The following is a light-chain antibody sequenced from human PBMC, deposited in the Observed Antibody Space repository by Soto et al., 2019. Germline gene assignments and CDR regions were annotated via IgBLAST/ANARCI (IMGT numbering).Light chain of an antibody. CDR1: QSVGTF. J-gene: IGKJ1*01. Sequence: EIVLTQSPATLSLSPGERATLSCRASQSVGTFFAWYQQKPGQAPRLLIYDASNRATGIPARFSGSGSGTDFTLTTSSLEPEDFAVYYCQQCNSWPQWTFGQGTKVEI. V-gene: IGKV3-11*01. CDR3: QQCNSWPQWT. CDR2: DAS.